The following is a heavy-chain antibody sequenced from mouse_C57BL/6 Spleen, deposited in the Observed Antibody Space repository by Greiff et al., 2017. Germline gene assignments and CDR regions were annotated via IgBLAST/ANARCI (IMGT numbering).Heavy chain of an antibody. D-gene: IGHD3-3*01. J-gene: IGHJ3*01. Sequence: VQRVESGPGLVQPSQSLSITCTVSDFSLTSYGVHWVRQSPGKGLEWLGVIWSGGSTDYNAAFISRLSISKDNSKSQVFFKMNSLQADDTAIYYCARNGGRGTWFAYWGQGTLVTVSA. CDR3: ARNGGRGTWFAY. CDR2: IWSGGST. CDR1: DFSLTSYG. V-gene: IGHV2-2*01.